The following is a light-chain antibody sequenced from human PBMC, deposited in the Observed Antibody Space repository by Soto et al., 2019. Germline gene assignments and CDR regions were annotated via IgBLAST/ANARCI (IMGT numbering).Light chain of an antibody. CDR1: QNVSSN. V-gene: IGKV3-20*01. Sequence: IVLTQSPATLSLSPGERASLSCRASQNVSSNLIWYQQKAGQAPRLLIYGVSNRATGIPARFSGSGSGTDFTLTISRLEPEDFAVYYCQQYITSPQTFGQGTKVDNK. CDR2: GVS. J-gene: IGKJ1*01. CDR3: QQYITSPQT.